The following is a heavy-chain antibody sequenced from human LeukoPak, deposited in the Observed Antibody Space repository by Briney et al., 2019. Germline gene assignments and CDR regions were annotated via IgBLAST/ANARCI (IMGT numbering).Heavy chain of an antibody. J-gene: IGHJ3*02. Sequence: PGGSLRLSCAASGFTFSSYEMNWVRQAPGKGLEWVSYIRSSGRLIYYADSVKGRFTISRDNAKNSLHLQMNSLRAEDTAVYYCAREAAALDDAFDIWGQGTVVTVSS. D-gene: IGHD1-1*01. CDR3: AREAAALDDAFDI. V-gene: IGHV3-48*03. CDR2: IRSSGRLI. CDR1: GFTFSSYE.